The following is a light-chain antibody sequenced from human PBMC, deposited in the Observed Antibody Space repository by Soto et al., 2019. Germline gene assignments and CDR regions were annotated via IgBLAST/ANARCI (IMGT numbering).Light chain of an antibody. J-gene: IGKJ5*01. CDR3: QQRSNWIT. Sequence: EIVLTQSPGTLSLSPGEGATLSCRASQSVSRNYLAWYQQKPGQAPRLLIYTASRRATGIPDRFSGSGSGTDFTLTISSLEPEDFAVYYCQQRSNWITFGQGTRLEIK. V-gene: IGKV3D-20*02. CDR1: QSVSRNY. CDR2: TAS.